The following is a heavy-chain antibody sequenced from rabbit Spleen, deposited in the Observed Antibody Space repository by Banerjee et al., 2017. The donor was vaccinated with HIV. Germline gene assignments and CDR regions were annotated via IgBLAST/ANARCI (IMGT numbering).Heavy chain of an antibody. CDR3: VRGSYYTYGYAGYAYATSAFDP. Sequence: QEQLEESGGGLVTPGGTLTLTCTASGFTISSYGVSWVRQSPGKGLEWIGYIDPVFGSTYYADWVNGRFTISSHNAQNTLYLQLNSLTAADTATYFCVRGSYYTYGYAGYAYATSAFDPWGQGTLVTVS. CDR1: GFTISSYG. V-gene: IGHV1S36*01. J-gene: IGHJ2*01. D-gene: IGHD6-1*01. CDR2: IDPVFGST.